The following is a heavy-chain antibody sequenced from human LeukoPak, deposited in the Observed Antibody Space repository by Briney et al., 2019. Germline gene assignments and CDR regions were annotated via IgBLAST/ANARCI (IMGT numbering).Heavy chain of an antibody. CDR2: IYYSGRT. V-gene: IGHV4-59*01. D-gene: IGHD7-27*01. CDR1: GGSIGSYY. CDR3: ARVFNWGDFDY. J-gene: IGHJ4*02. Sequence: PSETLSLTCTVSGGSIGSYYWSWIRQPPGKGLEWIGYIYYSGRTNYNPSLKSRVTISVDTSKNQFSLKLSPVTAADTAVYYCARVFNWGDFDYWGQGTLVTVSS.